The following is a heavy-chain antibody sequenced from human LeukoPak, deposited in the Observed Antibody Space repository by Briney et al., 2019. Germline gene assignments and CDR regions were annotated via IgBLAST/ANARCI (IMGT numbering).Heavy chain of an antibody. CDR2: IYYSGYT. V-gene: IGHV4-59*01. D-gene: IGHD1-26*01. CDR1: GDSIRSNY. J-gene: IGHJ4*02. Sequence: SETLSLTCTVSGDSIRSNYWSWIRQPPGKGLEWIGYIYYSGYTNYIPSLKSRVTISVDTSKNQFSLKLYSVTAADTAVYFCARVIDLSVGATGLAYFDYWGPGTLVTVSS. CDR3: ARVIDLSVGATGLAYFDY.